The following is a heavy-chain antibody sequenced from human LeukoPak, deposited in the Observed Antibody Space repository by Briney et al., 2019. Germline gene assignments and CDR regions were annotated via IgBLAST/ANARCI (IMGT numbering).Heavy chain of an antibody. CDR1: GGSISSGDYY. V-gene: IGHV4-30-4*08. J-gene: IGHJ5*02. Sequence: PSETLSLTRTVSGGSISSGDYYWSWIRQPPGKGLEWIGYIYYSGSTYYNSSLKSRVTISVDTSKNQFSLKLSSVTAADTAVYYCARDGYDFWSGPNWFDPWGQGTLVTVSS. CDR3: ARDGYDFWSGPNWFDP. D-gene: IGHD3-3*01. CDR2: IYYSGST.